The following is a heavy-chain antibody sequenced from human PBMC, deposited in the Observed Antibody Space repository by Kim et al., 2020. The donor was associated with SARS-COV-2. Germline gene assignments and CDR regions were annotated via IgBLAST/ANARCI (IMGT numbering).Heavy chain of an antibody. V-gene: IGHV4-4*02. J-gene: IGHJ6*02. D-gene: IGHD3-10*01. CDR1: GGSISSSNW. Sequence: SETLSLTCAVSGGSISSSNWWSWVRQPPGKGLEWIGEIYHSGSTNYNPSLKSRVTISVDKSKNQFSLKLSSVTAADTAVYYCAREILWFGEPYYGMDVWGQGTTVTVSS. CDR2: IYHSGST. CDR3: AREILWFGEPYYGMDV.